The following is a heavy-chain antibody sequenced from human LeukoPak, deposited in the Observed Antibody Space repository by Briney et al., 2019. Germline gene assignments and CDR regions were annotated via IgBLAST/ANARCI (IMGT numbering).Heavy chain of an antibody. CDR3: ARGGGYDSPHYYHYYYMDV. CDR2: IIPIFGTA. V-gene: IGHV1-69*05. CDR1: GGTFSSYA. D-gene: IGHD5-12*01. J-gene: IGHJ6*03. Sequence: ASVKVSCKASGGTFSSYAISWVRQAPGQGLEWMGGIIPIFGTANYAQKFQGRVTITTDESTSTAYMELSSLRSEDTAVYYCARGGGYDSPHYYHYYYMDVWGKGTTVTVSS.